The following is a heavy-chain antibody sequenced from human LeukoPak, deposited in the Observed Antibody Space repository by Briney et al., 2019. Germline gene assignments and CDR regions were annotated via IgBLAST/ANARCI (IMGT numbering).Heavy chain of an antibody. Sequence: SETLSLTCAVYGGSFSGYYWSWIRQPPGKGLEWIGEINHSGSTNYNPSLKSRVTISVDTSKNQFSLKLSSVTAADTAVYYCARDDNPYSSAPDAFDIWGQGTMVTVSS. CDR3: ARDDNPYSSAPDAFDI. D-gene: IGHD6-25*01. CDR2: INHSGST. CDR1: GGSFSGYY. V-gene: IGHV4-34*01. J-gene: IGHJ3*02.